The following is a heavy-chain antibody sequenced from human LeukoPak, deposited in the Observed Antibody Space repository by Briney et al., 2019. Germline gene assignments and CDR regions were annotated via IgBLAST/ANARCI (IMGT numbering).Heavy chain of an antibody. D-gene: IGHD2-2*01. J-gene: IGHJ4*02. Sequence: GGSLRLSCAASGFTFSSYAMSWVRQAPGKGLEWVSAISGSGGSTYYADPVKGRFTISRDNSKNTLYLQMNSLRAEDTAVYYCAKDTQVVPAATPDYWGQGTLVTVSS. CDR1: GFTFSSYA. V-gene: IGHV3-23*01. CDR3: AKDTQVVPAATPDY. CDR2: ISGSGGST.